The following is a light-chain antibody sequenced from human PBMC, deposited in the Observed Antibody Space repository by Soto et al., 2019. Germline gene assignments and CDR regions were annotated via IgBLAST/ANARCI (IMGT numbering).Light chain of an antibody. CDR3: QQYNTYPYS. Sequence: DIQMTQSPSTLSASIGDRVTISCLASQSISNWVAWYQQKPGKAPMLLIYKASSLESGVPSRFRGSGSGRELTLTISSLQPDDCATYYCQQYNTYPYSFGKGTK. CDR1: QSISNW. CDR2: KAS. V-gene: IGKV1-5*03. J-gene: IGKJ2*03.